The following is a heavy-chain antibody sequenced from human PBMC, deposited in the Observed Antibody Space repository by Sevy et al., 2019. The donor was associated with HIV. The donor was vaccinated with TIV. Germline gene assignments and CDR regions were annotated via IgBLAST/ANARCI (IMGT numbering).Heavy chain of an antibody. D-gene: IGHD1-7*01. V-gene: IGHV3-7*01. CDR2: IKQDAGQK. CDR1: GFTFSKYW. Sequence: GGSLRLSCAASGFTFSKYWMGWVRQAPGKGLEWVANIKQDAGQKYYVDSVKGRFTISRDNAKNSLYLQMNSLRAEDTAVYFCARDEGNYYFLYWGQGTLVTVSS. J-gene: IGHJ4*02. CDR3: ARDEGNYYFLY.